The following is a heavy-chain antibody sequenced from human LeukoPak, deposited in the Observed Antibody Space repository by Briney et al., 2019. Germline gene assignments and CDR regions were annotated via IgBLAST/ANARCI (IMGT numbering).Heavy chain of an antibody. CDR1: GGSISSYY. Sequence: TSETLSLTCTVSGGSISSYYWSWIRQPPGKGLEWIGYIYYSGSTNYNPSLKSRVTISVDTSKNQFSLKLSSVTAADTAVYYCARLGVVVPAAMDYYCYMDVWGKGTTVTVSS. CDR2: IYYSGST. D-gene: IGHD2-2*01. J-gene: IGHJ6*03. V-gene: IGHV4-59*08. CDR3: ARLGVVVPAAMDYYCYMDV.